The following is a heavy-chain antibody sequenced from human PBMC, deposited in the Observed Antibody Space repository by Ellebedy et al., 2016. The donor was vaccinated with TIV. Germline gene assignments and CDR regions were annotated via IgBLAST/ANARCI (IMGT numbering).Heavy chain of an antibody. D-gene: IGHD5-24*01. CDR3: ARDMGRWLQFLAY. Sequence: GESLKISCAASGFTFNSYNMIWVRQAPGKGLEWISYISSSATTTDYADSVKGRFTISRDNAENSVYLQMNSLRAEDTAVYYCARDMGRWLQFLAYWGQGTLVTVSS. CDR1: GFTFNSYN. V-gene: IGHV3-48*03. CDR2: ISSSATTT. J-gene: IGHJ4*02.